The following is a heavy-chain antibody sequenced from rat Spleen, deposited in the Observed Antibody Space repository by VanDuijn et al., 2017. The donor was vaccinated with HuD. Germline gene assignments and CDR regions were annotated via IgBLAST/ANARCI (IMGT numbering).Heavy chain of an antibody. V-gene: IGHV5-46*01. Sequence: EVQLVESGGGLVQPGRSLKLSCAASGFTFSSFAMAWVRQAPKKGLEWVATLTNTGGSTYYPDSVTGRFTISSDNAKSTLYLQMNSLRSEDTATYYCTSEILERAYWGQGTLVTVSS. J-gene: IGHJ3*01. D-gene: IGHD4-2*01. CDR1: GFTFSSFA. CDR2: LTNTGGST. CDR3: TSEILERAY.